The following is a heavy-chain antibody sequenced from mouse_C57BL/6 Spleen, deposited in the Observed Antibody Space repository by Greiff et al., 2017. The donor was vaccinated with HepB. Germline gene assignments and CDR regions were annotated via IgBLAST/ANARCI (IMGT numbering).Heavy chain of an antibody. CDR1: GFTFSNYW. D-gene: IGHD1-1*02. V-gene: IGHV6-3*01. CDR2: IRLKSDNYAT. J-gene: IGHJ2*01. CDR3: TDGGYYADY. Sequence: EVMLVESGGGLVQPGGSMKLSCVASGFTFSNYWMNWVRQSPEKGLEWVAQIRLKSDNYATHYAESVKGRFTISRDDSKSSVYLQMNNLRAEDTGIYYCTDGGYYADYWGQGTTLTVSS.